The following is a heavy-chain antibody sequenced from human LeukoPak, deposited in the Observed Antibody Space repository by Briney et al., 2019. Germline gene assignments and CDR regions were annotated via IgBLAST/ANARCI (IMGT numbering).Heavy chain of an antibody. CDR1: GYTFTGYY. CDR3: ARPSEAATTFRAFDI. Sequence: ASVKVSCKASGYTFTGYYMHWVRQAPGQGLEWMGWLNPNSGGTNYAQKFQGRLTMTRDTSISTAYMELSSLRSDDTAVYYCARPSEAATTFRAFDIWGQGTMVTVSS. D-gene: IGHD2-15*01. CDR2: LNPNSGGT. J-gene: IGHJ3*02. V-gene: IGHV1-2*02.